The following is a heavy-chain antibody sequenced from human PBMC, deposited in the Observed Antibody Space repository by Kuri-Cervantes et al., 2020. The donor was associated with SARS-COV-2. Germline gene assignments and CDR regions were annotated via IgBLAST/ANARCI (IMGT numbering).Heavy chain of an antibody. CDR2: ISAYNGNT. D-gene: IGHD3-3*01. CDR1: GYTFTSYG. V-gene: IGHV1-18*01. CDR3: ASPLYFDFWSYYYRGGPIRYGMDV. Sequence: ASVKVSCKASGYTFTSYGISWVRQAPGQGLEWMGWISAYNGNTNYAQKLQGRVTMTTDTSTSTAYMELRSLRSDDTAVYYCASPLYFDFWSYYYRGGPIRYGMDVWGQGTAVTVSS. J-gene: IGHJ6*02.